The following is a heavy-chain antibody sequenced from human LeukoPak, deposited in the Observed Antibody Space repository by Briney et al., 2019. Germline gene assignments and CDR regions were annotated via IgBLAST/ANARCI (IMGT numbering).Heavy chain of an antibody. Sequence: PSETLSLTCSVSYGSINSYYWNWIRQPPGKGLEWIGYIYSSGRTTYNPSLKGRVTMSVDTSKNQHYLRLTSVTAADTAVYYCAGDYSSGSYRFDFWGRGSLVTASS. CDR3: AGDYSSGSYRFDF. J-gene: IGHJ4*02. CDR2: IYSSGRT. CDR1: YGSINSYY. V-gene: IGHV4-59*13. D-gene: IGHD3-10*01.